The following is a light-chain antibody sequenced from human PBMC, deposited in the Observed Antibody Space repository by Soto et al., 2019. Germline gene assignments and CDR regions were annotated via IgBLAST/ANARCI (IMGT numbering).Light chain of an antibody. CDR2: DVT. CDR3: SSYTNKDTLL. CDR1: SSDVGGYDH. Sequence: QSALTQPASVSGSPGQSITISCTGTSSDVGGYDHVSWYQQHPGKAPKLIIYDVTVRPSGISRRFSGSKSDNTASLAVSGLQPEDEADYYCSSYTNKDTLLFGGGTKLTVL. J-gene: IGLJ3*02. V-gene: IGLV2-14*03.